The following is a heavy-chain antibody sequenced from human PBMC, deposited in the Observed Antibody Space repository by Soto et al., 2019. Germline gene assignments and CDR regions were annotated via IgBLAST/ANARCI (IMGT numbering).Heavy chain of an antibody. D-gene: IGHD2-8*01. Sequence: QVQLHQSGPGLIQPSQTLSLTCAISGDYVSSNSVTWNWIRQSPSRGLEWLGRTYYSSTWYNEYSVSVISRIAINPDTSKNQFSLHLNSVTPEDTAVYFCARATHGAHWFDPWGQGTLVTVSS. CDR2: TYYSSTWYN. CDR1: GDYVSSNSVT. CDR3: ARATHGAHWFDP. J-gene: IGHJ5*02. V-gene: IGHV6-1*01.